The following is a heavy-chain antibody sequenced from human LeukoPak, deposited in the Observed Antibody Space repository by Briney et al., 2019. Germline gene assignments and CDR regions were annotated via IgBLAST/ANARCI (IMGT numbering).Heavy chain of an antibody. CDR2: IKQDGSEK. CDR1: GFTCSSYW. CDR3: ARVGRYCSSTSCYFDAFDI. J-gene: IGHJ3*02. V-gene: IGHV3-7*01. D-gene: IGHD2-2*01. Sequence: PGGSLRLSCAASGFTCSSYWMSWVRQAPGKGLEWVANIKQDGSEKYYVDSVKGRFTISRDNAKNSLYLQMNSLRAEDTAVYYCARVGRYCSSTSCYFDAFDIWGQGTMVTVSS.